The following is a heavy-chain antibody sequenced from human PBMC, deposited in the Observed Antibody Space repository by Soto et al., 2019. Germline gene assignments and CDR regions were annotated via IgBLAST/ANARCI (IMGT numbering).Heavy chain of an antibody. V-gene: IGHV3-23*01. Sequence: GSLRLSCAASGITFIADAMSWVRQAPGKGLEWVSAISGSGATTYYADSVKGRFTISRDKSKNTLYLQMNSLRAEDTALYYCAKSFSSKWYDYFDYWGQGSLVTVSS. J-gene: IGHJ4*02. D-gene: IGHD6-13*01. CDR1: GITFIADA. CDR2: ISGSGATT. CDR3: AKSFSSKWYDYFDY.